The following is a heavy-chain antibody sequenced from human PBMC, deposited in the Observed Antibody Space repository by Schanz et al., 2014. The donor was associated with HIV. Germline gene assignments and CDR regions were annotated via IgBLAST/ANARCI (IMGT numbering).Heavy chain of an antibody. V-gene: IGHV3-30*03. CDR2: ISYDGTKK. CDR1: GFNFNSYG. D-gene: IGHD6-19*01. Sequence: QEQLVESGGGVVQPGRSLRLSCVASGFNFNSYGMHWVRQAPGKGLEWVAVISYDGTKKHYADSVKGRFTISRDNTENSLYLQMNSLRAEDTAVYYCARGRRGAVAGSSDYWGQGAQVTVSS. J-gene: IGHJ4*02. CDR3: ARGRRGAVAGSSDY.